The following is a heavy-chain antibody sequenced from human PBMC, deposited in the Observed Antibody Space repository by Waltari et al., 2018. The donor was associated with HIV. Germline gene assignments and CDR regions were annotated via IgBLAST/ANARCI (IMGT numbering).Heavy chain of an antibody. J-gene: IGHJ3*02. D-gene: IGHD5-18*01. CDR2: IIPIVGST. V-gene: IGHV1-69*18. CDR1: GGTFSNSA. CDR3: ASASRDTAMGAFDI. Sequence: QVQPVQSGAEVKKPGSSVKVSCKASGGTFSNSAINWVRQAPGQGLEWMGRIIPIVGSTNYAQKFQSRVTITADESTSTVYMKLSSLRSEDTAVYYCASASRDTAMGAFDIWGQGTMVTVSS.